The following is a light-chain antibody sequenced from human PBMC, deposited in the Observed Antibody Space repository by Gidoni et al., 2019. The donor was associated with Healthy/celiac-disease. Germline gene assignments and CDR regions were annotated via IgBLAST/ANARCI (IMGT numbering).Light chain of an antibody. V-gene: IGLV1-47*01. CDR2: RNN. CDR1: SSNIGSNY. J-gene: IGLJ3*02. CDR3: AAWDDSLSGWV. Sequence: QSVLTQPPSASGTPGQRVTISCSGSSSNIGSNYVYWYQQLPGTAPKLLISRNNQRPSGVPDRFSGSRSGTSASLAISGLRSEAEADYYCAAWDDSLSGWVFGGGTKLTVL.